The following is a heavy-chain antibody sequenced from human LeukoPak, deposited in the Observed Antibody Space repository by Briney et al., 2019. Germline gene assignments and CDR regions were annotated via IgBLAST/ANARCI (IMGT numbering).Heavy chain of an antibody. Sequence: GGSLRLSCTSSGFTFGDYAMSWVRQAPGKGLEWVCFIRSKADGGTTEYAASVKGRFTISRDDSAGIAYLQVNSLKTEDTAVYFCTREARITMIRGNYWGQGTLVTVSS. CDR2: IRSKADGGTT. D-gene: IGHD3-10*01. V-gene: IGHV3-49*04. CDR3: TREARITMIRGNY. J-gene: IGHJ4*02. CDR1: GFTFGDYA.